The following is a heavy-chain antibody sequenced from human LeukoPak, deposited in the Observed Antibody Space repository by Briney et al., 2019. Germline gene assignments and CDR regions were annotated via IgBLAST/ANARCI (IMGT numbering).Heavy chain of an antibody. Sequence: NPSQTLSLTCTVSGGSISSGGYYWSWIRQHPGKGLEWIGYIYYSGGTYYNPSLKSRVTISVDTSKNQFSLKLSSVTAADTAVYYCARASAVVTIGGEYYFDYWGQGTLVTVSS. J-gene: IGHJ4*02. CDR2: IYYSGGT. CDR3: ARASAVVTIGGEYYFDY. D-gene: IGHD4-23*01. V-gene: IGHV4-31*03. CDR1: GGSISSGGYY.